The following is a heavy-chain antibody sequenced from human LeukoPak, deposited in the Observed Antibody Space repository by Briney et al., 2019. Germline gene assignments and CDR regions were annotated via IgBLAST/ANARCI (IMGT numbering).Heavy chain of an antibody. CDR3: ARGPYSSDAGY. CDR1: GGSFTSYY. CDR2: ISHAGHT. V-gene: IGHV4-34*01. D-gene: IGHD6-25*01. J-gene: IGHJ4*02. Sequence: SETLSLTCAVYGGSFTSYYWSWIRQPPGKGLEWIGEISHAGHTNYNPSLKSRVTMSVETSKNQLSLILSSVTAADTAVYYCARGPYSSDAGYWGQGTLVTVSS.